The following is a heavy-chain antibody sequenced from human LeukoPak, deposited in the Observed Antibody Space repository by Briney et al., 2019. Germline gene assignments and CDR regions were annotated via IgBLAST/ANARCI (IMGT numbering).Heavy chain of an antibody. Sequence: GGSLRLSCAASGFTFSSYWMSWVRQAPGKGLEWVANIKKDGSEKYYVDSVKGRFTISRDNAKNSLYLHMNNLRAEDTAVYFCVRGLFYFDSWGQGTLVTVSS. CDR3: VRGLFYFDS. V-gene: IGHV3-7*01. CDR1: GFTFSSYW. CDR2: IKKDGSEK. J-gene: IGHJ4*02.